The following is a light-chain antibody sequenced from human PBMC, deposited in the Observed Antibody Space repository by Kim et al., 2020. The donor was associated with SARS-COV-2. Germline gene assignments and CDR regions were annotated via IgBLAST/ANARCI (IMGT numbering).Light chain of an antibody. Sequence: TVTISCTRSSGSIDDNYVQWYQQRPGGVPTTVIYEDDQRPSGVSDRFSGSIDNSSNSASLTISGLRTEDEADYYCQSYNRDNVLFGGGTQLTVL. J-gene: IGLJ2*01. CDR2: EDD. V-gene: IGLV6-57*03. CDR1: SGSIDDNY. CDR3: QSYNRDNVL.